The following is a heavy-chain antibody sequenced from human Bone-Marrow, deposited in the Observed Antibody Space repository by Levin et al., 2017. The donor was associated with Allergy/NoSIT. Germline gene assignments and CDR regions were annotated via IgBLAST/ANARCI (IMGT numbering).Heavy chain of an antibody. CDR1: GFTVSRNY. CDR2: IYSDGST. CDR3: ASNADFGY. V-gene: IGHV3-53*01. Sequence: PGGSLRLSCAASGFTVSRNYMNWVRQAPGKGLEWVSLIYSDGSTHYADSVRGRFTISRDNSKNTLFLQMTGLRVDDTAVYYCASNADFGYWGQGTLVTVSS. J-gene: IGHJ4*02.